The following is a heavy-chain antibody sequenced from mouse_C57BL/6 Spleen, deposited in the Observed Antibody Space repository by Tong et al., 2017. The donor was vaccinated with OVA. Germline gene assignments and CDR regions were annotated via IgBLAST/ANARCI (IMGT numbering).Heavy chain of an antibody. J-gene: IGHJ2*01. D-gene: IGHD2-1*01. CDR1: GFNIKDTY. V-gene: IGHV14-3*02. CDR3: ARSIYGNYIDY. CDR2: IDPANGNT. Sequence: EVQLQQSGAELVKPGASVKLSCTASGFNIKDTYMHWVKQRPEQGLEWIGRIDPANGNTKYDPKFQGKATITADTSSNEDYLQLSSLTSEDNAVYYCARSIYGNYIDYWGQGTTLTVSS.